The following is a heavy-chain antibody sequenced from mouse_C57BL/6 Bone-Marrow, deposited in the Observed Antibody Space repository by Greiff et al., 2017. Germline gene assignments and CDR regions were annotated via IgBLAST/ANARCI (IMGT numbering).Heavy chain of an antibody. CDR2: SRNNANDYTT. J-gene: IGHJ3*01. CDR3: ARYACPHGIFAY. Sequence: EVNVVESGGGLVQSGRSLRLSCATSGFTFSDFYMEWVRQAPGKGLEWLAASRNNANDYTTASSASVKGRFIVYRDTSQSILYLQMNALRAENTAIYCCARYACPHGIFAYWGQGTLVTVSA. CDR1: GFTFSDFY. V-gene: IGHV7-1*01. D-gene: IGHD2-1*01.